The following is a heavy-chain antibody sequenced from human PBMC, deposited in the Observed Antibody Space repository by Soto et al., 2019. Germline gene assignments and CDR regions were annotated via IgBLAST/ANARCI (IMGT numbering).Heavy chain of an antibody. Sequence: SETLSLTCTVSGGSISSNYWSWIRQPPGKGLEWIGYIYYSGSTNYNPSLKRRVTISVDTSKNHSSLTLRSVTAPDTAVYYCARVVSVGSYGMDVWGQGTTVTVSS. CDR2: IYYSGST. CDR3: ARVVSVGSYGMDV. J-gene: IGHJ6*02. CDR1: GGSISSNY. V-gene: IGHV4-59*01. D-gene: IGHD2-2*01.